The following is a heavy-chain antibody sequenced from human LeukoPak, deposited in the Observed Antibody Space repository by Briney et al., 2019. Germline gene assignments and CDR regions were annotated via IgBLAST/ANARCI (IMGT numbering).Heavy chain of an antibody. V-gene: IGHV4-59*01. CDR2: IYYSGST. D-gene: IGHD6-6*01. CDR3: ARDWGVEARPSYMDV. CDR1: GGSISNKY. J-gene: IGHJ6*03. Sequence: ASETLSLTCTVSGGSISNKYWSWIRQPPGKGLEWIGYIYYSGSTNYNPSLKSRVTILVDTSKNQFSLKLSSVTAADTAVYFCARDWGVEARPSYMDVWGKGTTVTASS.